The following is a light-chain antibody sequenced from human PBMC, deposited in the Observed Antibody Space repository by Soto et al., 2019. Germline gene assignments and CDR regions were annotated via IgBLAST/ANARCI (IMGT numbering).Light chain of an antibody. Sequence: DIVLTQSPGTLSLSPGERATLSCRASQSVSSNLAWYQQKPGQAPRLLIYGASNRATGIPARFSGSGSGTDFTLTISSLEPEDFAVYYCQQRMNWPLTFGQGTRLEIK. CDR1: QSVSSN. J-gene: IGKJ5*01. CDR2: GAS. CDR3: QQRMNWPLT. V-gene: IGKV3-11*01.